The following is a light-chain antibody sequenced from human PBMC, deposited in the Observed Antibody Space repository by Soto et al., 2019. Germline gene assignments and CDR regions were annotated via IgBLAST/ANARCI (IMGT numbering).Light chain of an antibody. J-gene: IGLJ2*01. Sequence: SYELTQPLSVSVSPGQTARITCSGDKLGDKYVCWYQQKPGQSPVVVIYQDKKRPSGIPERFSGSNSGNTATLTISGTQAMDEADYYCQAWDSSTAVFGGGTKLTVL. CDR2: QDK. CDR1: KLGDKY. CDR3: QAWDSSTAV. V-gene: IGLV3-1*01.